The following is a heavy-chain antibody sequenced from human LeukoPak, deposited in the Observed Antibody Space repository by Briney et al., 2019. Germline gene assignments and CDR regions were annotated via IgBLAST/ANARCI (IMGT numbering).Heavy chain of an antibody. Sequence: LRLSCAASGFTFSSYGMHWVRQAPGKGLEWVAFIRYDGSNKYYADSVKGRFTISRDNSKNTLYLQMNSLRAEDTAVYYCAKWSSVLHYYDSTLHFDYWGQGTLVTVSS. J-gene: IGHJ4*02. CDR1: GFTFSSYG. CDR2: IRYDGSNK. V-gene: IGHV3-30*02. CDR3: AKWSSVLHYYDSTLHFDY. D-gene: IGHD3-22*01.